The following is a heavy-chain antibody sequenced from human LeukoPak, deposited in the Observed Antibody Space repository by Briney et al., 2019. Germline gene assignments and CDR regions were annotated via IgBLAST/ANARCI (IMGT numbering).Heavy chain of an antibody. CDR1: GFTFSSYG. D-gene: IGHD1-26*01. V-gene: IGHV3-30*18. Sequence: PGGSLRLSCAASGFTFSSYGMHWARQAPGKGLEWVAVISYDGSNKYYADSVKGRFTISRDNSKNTLYLQVNSLRAEDTAVYYCAKDFFIVGATTVDYWGQGTLVTVSS. J-gene: IGHJ4*02. CDR3: AKDFFIVGATTVDY. CDR2: ISYDGSNK.